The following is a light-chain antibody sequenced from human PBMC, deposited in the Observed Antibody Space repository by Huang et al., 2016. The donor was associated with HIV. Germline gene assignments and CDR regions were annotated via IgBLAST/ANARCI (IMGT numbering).Light chain of an antibody. CDR2: GAS. CDR3: QQYGDSLT. CDR1: RSVNSDY. V-gene: IGKV3-20*01. Sequence: EIVLTQSPGTLSLSPGERATLSCRASRSVNSDYLAWYQQRPGQAPRLLIYGASTRATGIPDRFSGSGSGTDFTLTIRRLEPEDFALYYCQQYGDSLTFGGGTKVEIK. J-gene: IGKJ4*01.